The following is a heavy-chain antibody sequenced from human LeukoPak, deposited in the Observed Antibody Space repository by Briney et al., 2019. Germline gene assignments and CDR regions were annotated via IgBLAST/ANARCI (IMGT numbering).Heavy chain of an antibody. CDR2: IYSGGNT. J-gene: IGHJ4*02. V-gene: IGHV3-53*01. Sequence: GGSLRLSCAASGFTVSNKYMNWVRQAPGKGLEWVSVIYSGGNTYYADSVRGRFTISRDSSKNTLYLQMNSLRVEDTAVYYCARVPGYSWGQGTLVTVSS. CDR1: GFTVSNKY. D-gene: IGHD6-13*01. CDR3: ARVPGYS.